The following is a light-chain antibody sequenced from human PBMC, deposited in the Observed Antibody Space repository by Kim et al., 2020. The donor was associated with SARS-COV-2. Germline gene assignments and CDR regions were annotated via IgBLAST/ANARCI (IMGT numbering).Light chain of an antibody. J-gene: IGKJ4*01. V-gene: IGKV1-16*02. CDR3: QQYSTFPLT. CDR2: DAS. CDR1: QAINNH. Sequence: DIQMTQSPSSLSATVGDRVTFTCRASQAINNHLAWFQQKSGKAPKCLIYDASTLQSGVPSKFSGSGFGTEFTLTISSLQPEDFATYYCQQYSTFPLTFGGGTKVDIK.